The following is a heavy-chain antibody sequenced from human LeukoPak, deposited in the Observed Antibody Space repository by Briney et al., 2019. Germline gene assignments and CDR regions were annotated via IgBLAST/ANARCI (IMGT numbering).Heavy chain of an antibody. J-gene: IGHJ5*02. V-gene: IGHV4-31*03. Sequence: SQTLSLTCTVSGGSTSSGGYYWSWIRQHPGKGLEWVGNIYYSGSTYYNPSLKSRVTISVDTSKNQFSLKLSSVTAADTAVYYCARVFGNMVRGVWFDPWGQGTLVTVSS. CDR2: IYYSGST. CDR1: GGSTSSGGYY. D-gene: IGHD3-10*01. CDR3: ARVFGNMVRGVWFDP.